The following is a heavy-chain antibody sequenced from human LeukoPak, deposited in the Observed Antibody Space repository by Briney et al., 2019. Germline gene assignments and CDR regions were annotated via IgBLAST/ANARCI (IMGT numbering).Heavy chain of an antibody. CDR2: IYYSGST. J-gene: IGHJ4*02. D-gene: IGHD6-13*01. V-gene: IGHV4-59*01. Sequence: SETLSLTCTVSGGSISSYYWSWIRPPPGKGLEWIGYIYYSGSTNYNPSLKSRVTISVDTSKNQFSLKLSSVTAADTAVYYCARAGPYSSSWSPFDYWGQGTLVTVSS. CDR3: ARAGPYSSSWSPFDY. CDR1: GGSISSYY.